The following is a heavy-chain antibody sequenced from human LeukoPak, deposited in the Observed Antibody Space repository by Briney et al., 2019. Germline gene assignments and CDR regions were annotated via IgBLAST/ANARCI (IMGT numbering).Heavy chain of an antibody. V-gene: IGHV3-30*18. CDR1: GFTFSSYG. CDR3: AKVQVRGVIGY. D-gene: IGHD3-10*01. J-gene: IGHJ4*02. CDR2: ISYDGSNK. Sequence: GGSLRLSCAASGFTFSSYGMHWVRQAPGKGLEWVAVISYDGSNKYYADSVKGRFTISRDNSKNTLYLQMNSLRAEDTAVYYCAKVQVRGVIGYWGQGTLVTVSS.